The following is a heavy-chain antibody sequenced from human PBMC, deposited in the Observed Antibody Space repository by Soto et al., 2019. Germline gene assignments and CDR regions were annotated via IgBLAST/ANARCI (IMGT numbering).Heavy chain of an antibody. J-gene: IGHJ4*02. Sequence: QVHLVQSGADVKKPGSSVKVACKTSGGNFSELAFSWVRQAPRHGLEWVGGRIPLLGTPNYAREFQARVSIRADQFSSRVYTELWRLRSEDTAVYYCARDRVAAISTRGYLNNWWQGTLVSVS. V-gene: IGHV1-69*01. CDR1: GGNFSELA. CDR2: RIPLLGTP. D-gene: IGHD2-15*01. CDR3: ARDRVAAISTRGYLNN.